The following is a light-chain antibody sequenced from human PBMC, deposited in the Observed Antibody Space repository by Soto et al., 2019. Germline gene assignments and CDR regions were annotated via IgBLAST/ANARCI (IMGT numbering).Light chain of an antibody. V-gene: IGKV1-39*01. CDR1: QSISST. J-gene: IGKJ1*01. CDR2: AAS. CDR3: QQSYGAPG. Sequence: DIQMTQSPSSLSASVGDRVTITCRASQSISSTLNWYQQKSGKAPKLLIYAASRLQSGVPSTFSGSGSETDFTLSINSLQPEDFATYYCQQSYGAPGFGQGTKVEIK.